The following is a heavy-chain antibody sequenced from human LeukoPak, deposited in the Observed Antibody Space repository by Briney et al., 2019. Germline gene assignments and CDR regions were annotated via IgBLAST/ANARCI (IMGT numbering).Heavy chain of an antibody. D-gene: IGHD3-22*01. CDR1: GASTSSYY. CDR3: ARDTKSYDTSGYYYFDY. V-gene: IGHV4-59*01. CDR2: IHHSGSI. Sequence: LETLSLTCTVSGASTSSYYWNWIRQPPGKGLEWIGFIHHSGSINYNPSLKSRVTMSVDTSKNQFSLKLSSVTAADTAVYYCARDTKSYDTSGYYYFDYWGQGALVTVSS. J-gene: IGHJ4*02.